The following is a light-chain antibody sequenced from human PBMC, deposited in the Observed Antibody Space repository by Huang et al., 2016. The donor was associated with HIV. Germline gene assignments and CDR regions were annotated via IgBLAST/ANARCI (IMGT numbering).Light chain of an antibody. CDR1: QSVLSSATNKNY. CDR3: QQYYTSPQT. V-gene: IGKV4-1*01. J-gene: IGKJ1*01. CDR2: WAS. Sequence: DIVMTQSPDSLAVSLGEAATLTCRSSQSVLSSATNKNYLAWFQQKSGQSPKLLIFWASTREAGVPDRFRASGSGTHFTLTINNVKTEDVAIYYCQQYYTSPQTFGPGTRVEI.